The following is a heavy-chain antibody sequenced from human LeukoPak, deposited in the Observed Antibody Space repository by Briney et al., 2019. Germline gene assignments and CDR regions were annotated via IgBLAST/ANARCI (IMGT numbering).Heavy chain of an antibody. D-gene: IGHD6-13*01. J-gene: IGHJ4*02. CDR2: ISGSGGST. CDR3: AKGLHSSSWYRGVDY. V-gene: IGHV3-23*01. Sequence: GGSLRLSCAASGFTSSSYAMSWVRQAPGKGLEWVSAISGSGGSTYYADSVKGRFTISRDNSKNTLYLQMNSLRAEDTAVYYCAKGLHSSSWYRGVDYWGQGTLVTVSS. CDR1: GFTSSSYA.